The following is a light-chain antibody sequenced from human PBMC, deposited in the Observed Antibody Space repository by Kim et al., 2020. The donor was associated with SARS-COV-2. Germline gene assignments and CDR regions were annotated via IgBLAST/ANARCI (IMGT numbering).Light chain of an antibody. CDR3: AAWDDSLNGPV. CDR2: SNN. J-gene: IGLJ1*01. Sequence: ELTQPPSASGTPGQRVTTSCSGSSSNIGSNTVNWYQQHPGTAPKLLIYSNNQRPSGVPDRFSGSKSGTSASLAISGLQSEDEADYYCAAWDDSLNGPVFGTGTKVTVL. V-gene: IGLV1-44*01. CDR1: SSNIGSNT.